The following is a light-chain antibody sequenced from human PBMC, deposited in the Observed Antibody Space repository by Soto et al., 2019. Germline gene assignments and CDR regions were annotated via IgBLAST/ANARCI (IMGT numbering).Light chain of an antibody. CDR2: DAS. CDR1: ENVYGN. V-gene: IGKV3-15*01. CDR3: QHGKT. Sequence: EIVMTQSPVTLSVSPWEGASLSCRASENVYGNVAWYQQKPGQAPRLLIYDASTRATDIPARFSGSGSGTEFTLTISSLQSADFAVYFCQHGKTFGQGTKVDIK. J-gene: IGKJ1*01.